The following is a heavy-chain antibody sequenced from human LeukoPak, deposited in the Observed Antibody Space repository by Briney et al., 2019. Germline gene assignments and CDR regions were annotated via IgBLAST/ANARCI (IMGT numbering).Heavy chain of an antibody. CDR1: GYTFTSYY. Sequence: ASVKVSCKASGYTFTSYYMHWVRQAPGQGLEWMGIINPSGGSTSYAQKFQGRVTMTEDTSTDTAYMELSSLRSEDTAVYYCATSMTRNHSGSSGLDYWGQGTLVTVSS. D-gene: IGHD1-26*01. CDR2: INPSGGST. CDR3: ATSMTRNHSGSSGLDY. V-gene: IGHV1-46*01. J-gene: IGHJ4*02.